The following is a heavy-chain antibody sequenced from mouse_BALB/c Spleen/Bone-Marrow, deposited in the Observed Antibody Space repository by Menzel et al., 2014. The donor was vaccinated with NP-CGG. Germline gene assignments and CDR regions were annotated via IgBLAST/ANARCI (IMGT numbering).Heavy chain of an antibody. CDR1: GFTFSSYG. J-gene: IGHJ4*01. D-gene: IGHD4-1*01. CDR3: TMLTGTDYYAMDY. V-gene: IGHV5-6*01. CDR2: ISNGGIYT. Sequence: EVQGVESGGDLVKPGGSLKLSCAASGFTFSSYGMSWVRQTPDKTLKWVATISNGGIYTYSPDSGKGRFTISTDKAKNYLYLQISSLKAEDTAMYYCTMLTGTDYYAMDYWGQGTSVSGAS.